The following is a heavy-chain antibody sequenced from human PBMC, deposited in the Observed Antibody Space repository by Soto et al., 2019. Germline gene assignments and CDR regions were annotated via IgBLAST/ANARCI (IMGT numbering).Heavy chain of an antibody. V-gene: IGHV1-69*04. CDR2: IIPILGIA. CDR3: ARESPPADY. J-gene: IGHJ4*02. CDR1: GGTFSSYT. Sequence: SVKVSCKASGGTFSSYTISWVRQAPGQGLEWMGRIIPILGIANYAQKLQGRVTMTTDTSTSTAYMELRSLRSDDTAVYYCARESPPADYWGQGTLVTVSS.